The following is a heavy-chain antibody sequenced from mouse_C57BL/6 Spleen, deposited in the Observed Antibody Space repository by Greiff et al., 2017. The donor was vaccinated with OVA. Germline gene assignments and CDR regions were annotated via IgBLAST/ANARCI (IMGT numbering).Heavy chain of an antibody. D-gene: IGHD5-1*01. CDR1: GFTFSDYG. CDR2: ISSGSSTI. V-gene: IGHV5-17*01. Sequence: EVKLVESGGGLVKPGGSLKLSCAASGFTFSDYGMHWVRQAPEKGLEWVAYISSGSSTIYYAATVKGRFTISRDNAKNTLFLQMTSLRSEDTAMEYCARSETYPWDYWGQGTTLTVSS. CDR3: ARSETYPWDY. J-gene: IGHJ2*01.